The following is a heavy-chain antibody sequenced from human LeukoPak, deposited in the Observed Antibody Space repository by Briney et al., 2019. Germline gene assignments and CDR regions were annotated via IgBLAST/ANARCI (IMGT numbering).Heavy chain of an antibody. D-gene: IGHD3-22*01. V-gene: IGHV5-51*01. CDR1: GYSFANYW. J-gene: IGHJ6*03. CDR2: IYPDDSDT. Sequence: GESLKISCKGSGYSFANYWIGWVRQMPGKGLEWMGVIYPDDSDTKYSPSFQGQVTISADKSTNTAYLQWSSLKASDTAMYYCARSPATYYYESSGYTFYYYMDVWGKGTTVTVSS. CDR3: ARSPATYYYESSGYTFYYYMDV.